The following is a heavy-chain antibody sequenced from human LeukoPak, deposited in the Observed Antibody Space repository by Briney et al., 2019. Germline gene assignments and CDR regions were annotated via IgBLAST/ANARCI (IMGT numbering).Heavy chain of an antibody. V-gene: IGHV3-23*01. CDR2: ISGSGGST. D-gene: IGHD6-19*01. CDR1: GFTFSSYA. J-gene: IGHJ4*02. CDR3: ARRSGSGWYGYYFDY. Sequence: GGSLRLSCAASGFTFSSYAMSWVRQAPGKGLEWVSAISGSGGSTYYADSVKGRFTISRDNSKNTLYLQMNSLRAEDTAVYYCARRSGSGWYGYYFDYWGQGTLVTVSS.